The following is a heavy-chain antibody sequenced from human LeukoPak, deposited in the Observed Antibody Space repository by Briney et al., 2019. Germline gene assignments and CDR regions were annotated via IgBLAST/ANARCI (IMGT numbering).Heavy chain of an antibody. CDR3: AASFRVTGTTYYY. CDR1: GFTVSSNY. D-gene: IGHD1-20*01. CDR2: IYSGGST. V-gene: IGHV3-53*01. J-gene: IGHJ4*02. Sequence: GGSLRLSCAASGFTVSSNYMSWVRQAPGRGLEWVSVIYSGGSTYYADSVKGRFTISRDAAKNTLHLQMDSLRVEDTAVYYCAASFRVTGTTYYYWGQGTMVTVSS.